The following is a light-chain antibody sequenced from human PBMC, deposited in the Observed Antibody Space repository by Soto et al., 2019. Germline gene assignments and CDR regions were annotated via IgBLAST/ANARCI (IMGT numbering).Light chain of an antibody. CDR3: SSYTSSSTLYV. CDR1: SSDVGGYNY. Sequence: QSVLTQPASVSGSPGQSITISCTGTSSDVGGYNYVSWYQQHPGKATKLMIYDVSNRPSGVSNRFSGSKSGNTASLTISELQAEYESDYYCSSYTSSSTLYVFGTGTKVTVL. J-gene: IGLJ1*01. CDR2: DVS. V-gene: IGLV2-14*01.